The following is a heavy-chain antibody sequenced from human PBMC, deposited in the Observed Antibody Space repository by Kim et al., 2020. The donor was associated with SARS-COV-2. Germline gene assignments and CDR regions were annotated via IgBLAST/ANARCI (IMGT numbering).Heavy chain of an antibody. V-gene: IGHV1-69*04. CDR2: IIPIFGIA. CDR3: ARGYCTNGVCYHFDY. CDR1: GGTFSSYA. J-gene: IGHJ4*02. D-gene: IGHD2-8*01. Sequence: SVKVSCKASGGTFSSYAISWVRQAPGQGLEWMGRIIPIFGIANYAQKFQGRVTITADKSTSTAYMELSSLRSEDTAVYYCARGYCTNGVCYHFDYWGQGTLVTVSS.